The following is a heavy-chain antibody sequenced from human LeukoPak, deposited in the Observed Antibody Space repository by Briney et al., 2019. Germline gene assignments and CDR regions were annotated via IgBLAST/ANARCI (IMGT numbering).Heavy chain of an antibody. CDR2: ISGSGGST. CDR3: ARDPTSGSFRNWFDP. V-gene: IGHV3-23*01. D-gene: IGHD3-10*01. CDR1: GFTFSSYA. Sequence: GGSLRLSCAASGFTFSSYAMSWVRQAPGKGLEWVSAISGSGGSTYYADSVKGRFTISGDNSNNTLFLQMDSLRAEDTAVYYCARDPTSGSFRNWFDPWGQGTLVTVSS. J-gene: IGHJ5*02.